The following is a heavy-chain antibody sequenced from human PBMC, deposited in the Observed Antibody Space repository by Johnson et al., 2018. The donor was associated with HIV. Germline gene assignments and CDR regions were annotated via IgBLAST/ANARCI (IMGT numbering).Heavy chain of an antibody. CDR3: TTDSRYSDSSGYYYWLGRGAFDI. CDR2: IKSKTDGGTT. J-gene: IGHJ3*02. D-gene: IGHD3-22*01. CDR1: GFTFSNAW. V-gene: IGHV3-15*01. Sequence: EVQLVESGGGVVQPGGSLRLSCAASGFTFSNAWMNWVRQAPGKGLEWIGRIKSKTDGGTTDYAAPVKGRFTISRYDSKNTLYVQMNSLKTEDTAVYYCTTDSRYSDSSGYYYWLGRGAFDIWGQGTMVTVSS.